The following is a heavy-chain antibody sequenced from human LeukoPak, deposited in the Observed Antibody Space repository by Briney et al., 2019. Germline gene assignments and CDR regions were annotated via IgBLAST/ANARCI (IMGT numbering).Heavy chain of an antibody. V-gene: IGHV1-18*01. CDR2: ISAYNGNT. J-gene: IGHJ4*02. CDR1: GYTFTSYG. D-gene: IGHD3-16*01. CDR3: ARQGYAGYFDY. Sequence: VASVKVSCKASGYTFTSYGISWVRQAPGQGLEWMGWISAYNGNTNYAQKLQGRVTMTTDTSTSTAYMELRSLRSGETAVYYCARQGYAGYFDYWGQGTLVTVSS.